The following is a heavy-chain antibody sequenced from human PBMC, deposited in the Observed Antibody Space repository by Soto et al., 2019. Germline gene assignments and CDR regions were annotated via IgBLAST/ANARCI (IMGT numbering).Heavy chain of an antibody. CDR1: GGTFSSYA. V-gene: IGHV1-69*01. CDR3: ARAIVVVPAAPYYYYGMDV. D-gene: IGHD2-2*01. Sequence: QVQLVQSGAEVKKPGSSVKVSCKASGGTFSSYAISWVRQAPGQGLEWMGGIIPIFGTANYAQKFQGRVTITADESTSTAYMELSSLRSEDTAVYYCARAIVVVPAAPYYYYGMDVWCQGTTVTVSS. J-gene: IGHJ6*02. CDR2: IIPIFGTA.